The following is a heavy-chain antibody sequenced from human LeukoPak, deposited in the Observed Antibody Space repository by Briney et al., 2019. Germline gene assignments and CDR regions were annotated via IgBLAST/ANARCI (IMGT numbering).Heavy chain of an antibody. J-gene: IGHJ4*02. CDR2: IIPIFGTA. CDR1: GGTFSSYA. D-gene: IGHD3-22*01. Sequence: SVKVSCKASGGTFSSYAISWVRQAPGQGLEWTGGIIPIFGTANYAQKFQGRVTITADESTSTAYMELSSLRSEDTAVYYCARDQIDSSGTRGGFDYWGQGTLVTVSS. CDR3: ARDQIDSSGTRGGFDY. V-gene: IGHV1-69*13.